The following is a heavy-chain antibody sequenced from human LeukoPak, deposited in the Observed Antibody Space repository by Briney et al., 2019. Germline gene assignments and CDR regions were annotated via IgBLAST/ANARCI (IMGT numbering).Heavy chain of an antibody. CDR3: AKSGSGLWFGELSY. CDR2: ISGSGGST. Sequence: GSLRLSCAASGFTFSSYAMSWVRQAPGKGLEWVSAISGSGGSTYYADSVKGRFTISRDNSKNTLYLQMNSLRAEDTAVYYCAKSGSGLWFGELSYWGQGTLVTVSS. D-gene: IGHD3-10*01. V-gene: IGHV3-23*01. CDR1: GFTFSSYA. J-gene: IGHJ4*02.